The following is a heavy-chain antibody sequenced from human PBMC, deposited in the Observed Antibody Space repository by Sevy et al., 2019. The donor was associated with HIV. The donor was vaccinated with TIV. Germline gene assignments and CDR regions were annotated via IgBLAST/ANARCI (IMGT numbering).Heavy chain of an antibody. CDR3: ARERTKLERRRHFDS. CDR2: IFSGGST. V-gene: IGHV4-31*03. D-gene: IGHD1-1*01. J-gene: IGHJ4*02. Sequence: SETLSLTCTVSGDSISRSGYYWTWLRQHPGRGLEWLGYIFSGGSTHYNPSLRSRLTISVDTSTNEFSLTLTSVIAADTAVYYRARERTKLERRRHFDSWGPGMLVTVSS. CDR1: GDSISRSGYY.